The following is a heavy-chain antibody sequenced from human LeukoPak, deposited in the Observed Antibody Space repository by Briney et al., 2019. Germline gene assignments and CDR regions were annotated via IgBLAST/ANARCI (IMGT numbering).Heavy chain of an antibody. CDR3: ARELIVVVPAAKGGYNWFDP. D-gene: IGHD2-2*01. CDR1: GVSISSYY. Sequence: SETLSLTCTVSGVSISSYYWSWIRQHPGKGLEWIGYIYYSGSTYYNPSLKSRVTISVDTSKNQFSLKLSSVTAADTAVYYCARELIVVVPAAKGGYNWFDPWGQGTLVTVSS. V-gene: IGHV4-59*06. J-gene: IGHJ5*02. CDR2: IYYSGST.